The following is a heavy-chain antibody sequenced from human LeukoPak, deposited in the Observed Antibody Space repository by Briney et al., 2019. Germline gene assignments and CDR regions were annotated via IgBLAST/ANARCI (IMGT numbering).Heavy chain of an antibody. D-gene: IGHD2-15*01. V-gene: IGHV1-69*13. CDR3: ARGYCSGGSCYWTGDYFDY. CDR1: GGTFSNYI. CDR2: GIPVFGTT. J-gene: IGHJ4*02. Sequence: GASVKVSCKASGGTFSNYIISWARQAPGQGLEWMGGGIPVFGTTHSAQTFPGIVTLTADESTSTAYMELSSLRSEDTAVYYCARGYCSGGSCYWTGDYFDYWGQGTLVTVSS.